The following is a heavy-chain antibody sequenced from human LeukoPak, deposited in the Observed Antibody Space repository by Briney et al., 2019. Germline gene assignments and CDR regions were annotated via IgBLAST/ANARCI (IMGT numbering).Heavy chain of an antibody. CDR2: VKQDGSEK. Sequence: GGSLRLSCAASGFTVSSNYMSWVRQAPGKGLEWVANVKQDGSEKYYVDSVKGRFTISRDNAKNSLYLQMNSLRAEDTAVYYCARDHGRYCSGGSCYFGGFFEYWGQGTLGTVSS. D-gene: IGHD2-15*01. J-gene: IGHJ4*02. CDR1: GFTVSSNY. V-gene: IGHV3-7*03. CDR3: ARDHGRYCSGGSCYFGGFFEY.